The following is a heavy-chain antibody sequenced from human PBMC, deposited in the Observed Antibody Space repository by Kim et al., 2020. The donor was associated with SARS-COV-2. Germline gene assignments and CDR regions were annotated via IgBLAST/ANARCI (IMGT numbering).Heavy chain of an antibody. CDR3: ARDLGNYGMDV. D-gene: IGHD3-16*01. J-gene: IGHJ6*02. CDR2: IYSGGST. V-gene: IGHV3-53*01. CDR1: GFTVSSNY. Sequence: GGSLRLSCAASGFTVSSNYMSWVRQAPGKGLEWVSVIYSGGSTYYADSLKGRFTISRDNSKNTLYLQMDSLRAEGTAVYYWARDLGNYGMDVWGQGTTVTVSS.